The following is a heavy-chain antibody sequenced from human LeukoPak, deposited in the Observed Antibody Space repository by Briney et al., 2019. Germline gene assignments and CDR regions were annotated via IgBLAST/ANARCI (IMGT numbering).Heavy chain of an antibody. D-gene: IGHD6-13*01. V-gene: IGHV3-21*01. Sequence: NTGGSLRLSCAASGFTFSSYSMNWVRQAPGKGLEWVSFISSSSTYIYYADSVKGRFTISRDNAKSSLYLQMNSLRAEDTAVYYCAREDCSSIYDAFDIWGQGTMITVSS. CDR3: AREDCSSIYDAFDI. CDR1: GFTFSSYS. J-gene: IGHJ3*02. CDR2: ISSSSTYI.